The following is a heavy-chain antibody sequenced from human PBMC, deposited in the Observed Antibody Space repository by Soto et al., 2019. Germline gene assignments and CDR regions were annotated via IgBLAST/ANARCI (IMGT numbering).Heavy chain of an antibody. D-gene: IGHD5-18*01. J-gene: IGHJ4*02. V-gene: IGHV5-51*01. CDR3: ARPGAPTDTVVYDF. CDR1: GYSIANYW. Sequence: GESLKISCKASGYSIANYWIGWVCQKPGKGLEWMGVIYPGDSETTYSPSFEGQVIISVDRSRGTAFLEWSSLKASDTAMYYCARPGAPTDTVVYDFWGQGTPVPVSS. CDR2: IYPGDSET.